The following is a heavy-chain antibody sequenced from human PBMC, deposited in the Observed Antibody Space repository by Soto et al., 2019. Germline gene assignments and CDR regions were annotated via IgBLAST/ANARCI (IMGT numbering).Heavy chain of an antibody. V-gene: IGHV1-24*01. D-gene: IGHD6-13*01. CDR2: FDPEDGET. CDR1: GYTLTELS. Sequence: GASVKVSCKVSGYTLTELSMHWVRQAPGKGLEWMGGFDPEDGETIYAQKFQGRVTMTEDTSTDTAYMELSSLRSEDTAVYYCAKDLPGRAAAPILSYYSGMDVWGQGTTVTVSS. J-gene: IGHJ6*02. CDR3: AKDLPGRAAAPILSYYSGMDV.